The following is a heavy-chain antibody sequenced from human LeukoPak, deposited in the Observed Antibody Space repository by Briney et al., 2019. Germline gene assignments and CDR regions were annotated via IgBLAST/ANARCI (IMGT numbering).Heavy chain of an antibody. CDR3: VKYGSGIYYXLXAFDI. D-gene: IGHD3-10*01. CDR1: GSTFNSYA. J-gene: IGHJ3*02. V-gene: IGHV3-64D*06. Sequence: LSCSASGSTFNSYAMHWVRQAPGKGLEYVSAIISNGGSTYYADSVRGRFTISRDNSKNTLYLQMSSLRAEDTAVYYCVKYGSGIYYXLXAFDIWGQGTXVTXCS. CDR2: IISNGGST.